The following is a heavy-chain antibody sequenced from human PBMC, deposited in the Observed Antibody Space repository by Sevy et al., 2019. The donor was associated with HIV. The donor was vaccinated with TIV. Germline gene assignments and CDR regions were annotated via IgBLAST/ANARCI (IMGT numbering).Heavy chain of an antibody. J-gene: IGHJ4*02. D-gene: IGHD2-21*02. V-gene: IGHV3-48*01. CDR2: ISSSSGDSI. Sequence: GGSLRLSCAASGFTFSDYGMNWVRQAPGKGLEWVSYISSSSGDSIYYTDSVKGRFTISRDNAKNSLYLQMNSLRAEDTAVYYCARGAGGDCYYWGQGTLVNVSS. CDR3: ARGAGGDCYY. CDR1: GFTFSDYG.